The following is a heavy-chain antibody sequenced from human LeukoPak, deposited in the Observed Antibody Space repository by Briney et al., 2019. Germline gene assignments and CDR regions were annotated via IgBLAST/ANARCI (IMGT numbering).Heavy chain of an antibody. V-gene: IGHV3-72*01. CDR2: IRNKANSYTT. CDR1: GFTFSDHY. J-gene: IGHJ4*02. D-gene: IGHD6-25*01. Sequence: GGSLRLSCAASGFTFSDHYMDWVRQAPGKGLEWVGRIRNKANSYTTEYAASVKGRFIISRDDSKNSLYLQMNSLKTEDTAVYYCARVRSDYYFDYWGQGTLVTASS. CDR3: ARVRSDYYFDY.